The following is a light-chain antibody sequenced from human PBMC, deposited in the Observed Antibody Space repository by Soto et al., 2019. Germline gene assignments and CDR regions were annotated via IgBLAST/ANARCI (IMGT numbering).Light chain of an antibody. Sequence: YELTQPPSVSVAPGKTARITCGGNNIGSKSVHWYQQKPGQAPVLVIYYDSDRPSGIPERFSGSNSGNTATLTISRVEAGDEADYYCQVWDSSSAPRVVFGGGTKLTVL. J-gene: IGLJ2*01. CDR1: NIGSKS. V-gene: IGLV3-21*04. CDR3: QVWDSSSAPRVV. CDR2: YDS.